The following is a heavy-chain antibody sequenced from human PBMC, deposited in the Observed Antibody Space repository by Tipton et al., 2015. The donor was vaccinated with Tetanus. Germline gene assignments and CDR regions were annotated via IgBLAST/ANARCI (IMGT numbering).Heavy chain of an antibody. D-gene: IGHD4-23*01. CDR1: GYTFTSYL. CDR3: ARERSGGLFDY. J-gene: IGHJ4*02. V-gene: IGHV1-46*01. CDR2: INPNDGDK. Sequence: QSGAEVKKPGASVKVSCKASGYTFTSYLMHWVRQAPGQGLEWMGIINPNDGDKMYAQKFQGRVTMTSDTSTSTVYMDLSSLGSEDTAMYFCARERSGGLFDYWGQGTLVTVSS.